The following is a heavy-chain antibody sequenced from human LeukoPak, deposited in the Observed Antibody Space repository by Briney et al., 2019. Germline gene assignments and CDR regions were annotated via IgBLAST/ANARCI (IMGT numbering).Heavy chain of an antibody. CDR1: GGSISSGSYY. CDR3: ARDRVTPSTPFDY. Sequence: PSQTLSLTCTVSGGSISSGSYYWSWIRQPAGKGLEWIGRIYTSGRTNYNPSLTSRVTISVDTSKNQFSLKLSSVTAADTAVYYCARDRVTPSTPFDYWGQGTLVTVSS. V-gene: IGHV4-61*02. CDR2: IYTSGRT. D-gene: IGHD4-23*01. J-gene: IGHJ4*02.